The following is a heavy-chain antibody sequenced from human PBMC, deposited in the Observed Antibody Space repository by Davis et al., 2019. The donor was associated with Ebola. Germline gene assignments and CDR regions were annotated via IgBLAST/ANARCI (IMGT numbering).Heavy chain of an antibody. CDR2: IIPVFGTI. CDR1: GYTFTNYY. CDR3: ATYSKSWYYYYYGMDV. J-gene: IGHJ6*02. V-gene: IGHV1-69*13. Sequence: SVKVSCKAFGYTFTNYYLHWVRQAPGQGLEWMGGIIPVFGTINHAQRFQGRVTFTADESTRTVYMDLSSLKPEDTAVYYCATYSKSWYYYYYGMDVWGQGTTVTVSS. D-gene: IGHD6-13*01.